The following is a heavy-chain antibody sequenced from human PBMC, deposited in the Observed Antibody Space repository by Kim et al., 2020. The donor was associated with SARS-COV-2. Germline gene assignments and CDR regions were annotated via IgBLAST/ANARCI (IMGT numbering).Heavy chain of an antibody. J-gene: IGHJ4*02. CDR1: GFTFSSYA. V-gene: IGHV3-23*01. D-gene: IGHD1-26*01. Sequence: GGSLRLSCAASGFTFSSYAMSWVRQAPGKGLEWVSAISGSGGSTYYADSVKGRFTISRDNSKNTLYLQMNSLRAEDTAVYYCAKDRAAFRGIVGAGATASFDYWGQGTLVTVSS. CDR3: AKDRAAFRGIVGAGATASFDY. CDR2: ISGSGGST.